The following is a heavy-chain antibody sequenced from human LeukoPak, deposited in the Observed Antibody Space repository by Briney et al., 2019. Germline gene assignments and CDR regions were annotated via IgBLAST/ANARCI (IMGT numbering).Heavy chain of an antibody. D-gene: IGHD2-15*01. CDR3: ARDKYCSGGKCYGLGLGFDY. V-gene: IGHV3-48*03. Sequence: PRGSLRLSCAASGFTFSSYEWNWVRQAPGKGLEWVSYISGSSGTMYYADSVKGRFTISRDDAKNSLYLQMNSLRAEDTAVYYCARDKYCSGGKCYGLGLGFDYWGPGSLVIVSS. CDR2: ISGSSGTM. J-gene: IGHJ4*02. CDR1: GFTFSSYE.